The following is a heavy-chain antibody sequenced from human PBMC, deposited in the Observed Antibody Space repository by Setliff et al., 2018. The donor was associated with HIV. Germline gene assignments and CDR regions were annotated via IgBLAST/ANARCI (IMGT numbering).Heavy chain of an antibody. CDR3: ASKGGSENYXDSDAFDI. D-gene: IGHD3-10*01. J-gene: IGHJ3*02. V-gene: IGHV1-46*01. Sequence: GASVKVSCKASGFTFSSNYMHWGRLSPGQGLEWMGIINPTGDITLYPQKFQARVTMTRDSSTSTVYLELRSLRSEDTAVYFCASKGGSENYXDSDAFDIWGQGTLVTXSS. CDR2: INPTGDIT. CDR1: GFTFSSNY.